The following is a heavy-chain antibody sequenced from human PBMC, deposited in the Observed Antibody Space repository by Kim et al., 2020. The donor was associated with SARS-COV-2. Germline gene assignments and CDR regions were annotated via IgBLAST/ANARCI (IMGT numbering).Heavy chain of an antibody. D-gene: IGHD6-13*01. V-gene: IGHV3-23*01. CDR3: AKRPGKKGPYSSSWNYFDY. J-gene: IGHJ4*02. Sequence: GRFTISRDNSKNTLYLQMNSLRAEYTAVYYCAKRPGKKGPYSSSWNYFDYWGQGTLVTVSS.